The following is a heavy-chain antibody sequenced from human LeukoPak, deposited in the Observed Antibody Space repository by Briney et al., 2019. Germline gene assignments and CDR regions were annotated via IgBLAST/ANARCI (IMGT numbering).Heavy chain of an antibody. V-gene: IGHV1-18*01. CDR2: IDTYNANT. Sequence: ASVKVSCKASGYTFTSYGINWVRQAPGQGLEWMGWIDTYNANTNYAQNLQGRVTMTTDTSTSTAYMELRSLRSDDTAVYYCARVDYYDSSGSQGSFDSWGQGTLVTVSS. J-gene: IGHJ4*02. CDR3: ARVDYYDSSGSQGSFDS. CDR1: GYTFTSYG. D-gene: IGHD3-22*01.